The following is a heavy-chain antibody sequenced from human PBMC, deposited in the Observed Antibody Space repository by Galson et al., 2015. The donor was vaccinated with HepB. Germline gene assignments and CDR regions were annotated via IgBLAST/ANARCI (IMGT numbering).Heavy chain of an antibody. CDR2: INAGNGNT. J-gene: IGHJ5*02. CDR1: GYTFTSYA. CDR3: ARDLGGPIWFRESNWFDP. Sequence: SVKVSCKASGYTFTSYAMHWVRQAPGQRLEWMGWINAGNGNTKYSQKFQGRVTITRDTSASTAYMELSSLRSEDTAVYYCARDLGGPIWFRESNWFDPWGQGTLVTVSS. V-gene: IGHV1-3*01. D-gene: IGHD3-10*01.